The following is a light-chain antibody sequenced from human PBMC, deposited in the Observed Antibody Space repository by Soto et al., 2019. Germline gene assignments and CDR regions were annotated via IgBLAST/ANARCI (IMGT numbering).Light chain of an antibody. J-gene: IGKJ1*01. CDR1: QSISGS. V-gene: IGKV1-5*01. CDR3: QQYSTYST. CDR2: DAS. Sequence: THSRATLASFPCDSVTLSFSASQSISGSLAWYQQKPGKAPKLLIYDASNLESGVPSIFSGSGSGTEFTLTISSLPPDDFATYYCQQYSTYSTFGQGTKVDIK.